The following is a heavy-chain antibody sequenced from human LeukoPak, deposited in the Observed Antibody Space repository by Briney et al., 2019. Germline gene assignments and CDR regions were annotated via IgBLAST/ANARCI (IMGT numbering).Heavy chain of an antibody. CDR1: GFTFSSYG. Sequence: GGSLRLSCAASGFTFSSYGMHWVRQAPGKGLEWVAVISYDGSNKYYADSVKGRFTISRDNSKNTLYLQMNSLRAEDTAVYYCAKEGAGWNYYGSNWFDPWGQGTLVIVSS. CDR2: ISYDGSNK. J-gene: IGHJ5*02. V-gene: IGHV3-30*18. D-gene: IGHD3-10*01. CDR3: AKEGAGWNYYGSNWFDP.